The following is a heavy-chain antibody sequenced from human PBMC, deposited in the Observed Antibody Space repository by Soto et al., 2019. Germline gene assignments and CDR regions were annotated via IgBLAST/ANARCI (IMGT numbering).Heavy chain of an antibody. J-gene: IGHJ6*02. Sequence: PGGSLRLSCAASGFTVSSNCMSWVRQAPGKGLEWVSGVYSGGTTYYADSVKGRFTISRDNSENTLYLQMNSLRAEDTAVYYCARGSSGWSHYGMDVWGQGTTVTVSS. V-gene: IGHV3-66*01. D-gene: IGHD6-19*01. CDR3: ARGSSGWSHYGMDV. CDR2: VYSGGTT. CDR1: GFTVSSNC.